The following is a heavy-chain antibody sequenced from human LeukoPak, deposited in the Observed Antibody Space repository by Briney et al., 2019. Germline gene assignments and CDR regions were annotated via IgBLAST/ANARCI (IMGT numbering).Heavy chain of an antibody. Sequence: SVKASCKASGGTFISYAISWVRQAPGQGLEGMGGIIPIFGTANYAQKFQGRVTITADESTSTAYMELSSLRSEDTAVYYCARAAAAGTSAFDIWGQGTMVTVSS. CDR2: IIPIFGTA. D-gene: IGHD6-13*01. V-gene: IGHV1-69*13. J-gene: IGHJ3*02. CDR3: ARAAAAGTSAFDI. CDR1: GGTFISYA.